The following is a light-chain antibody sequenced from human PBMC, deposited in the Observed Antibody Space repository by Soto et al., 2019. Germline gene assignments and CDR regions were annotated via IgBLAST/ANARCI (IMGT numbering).Light chain of an antibody. J-gene: IGKJ4*01. V-gene: IGKV3-20*01. CDR1: RTVSSNY. Sequence: EIVLTQSPGTLSLSPGERGTLSCRASRTVSSNYLAWYQQKLGQAPRLLIYGASSRATGIPDRFSGSGSGADFTLTISRLEPEDFAVYYCQQYGSSPLTFGGGTKAEIK. CDR3: QQYGSSPLT. CDR2: GAS.